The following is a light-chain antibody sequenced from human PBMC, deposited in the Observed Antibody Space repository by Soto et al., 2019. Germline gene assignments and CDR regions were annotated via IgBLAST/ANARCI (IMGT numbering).Light chain of an antibody. CDR1: QSVSSNY. V-gene: IGKV3-20*01. Sequence: EIVLTQSPGTLSLSPGERATLSCRASQSVSSNYLAWYQPKPGQAPRLLLYCASSRATGIPDRFSGSGSGTAFTLTVSRLAPDDFAVYYCQQYGGSPPYTFGQGTKLVS. J-gene: IGKJ2*01. CDR3: QQYGGSPPYT. CDR2: CAS.